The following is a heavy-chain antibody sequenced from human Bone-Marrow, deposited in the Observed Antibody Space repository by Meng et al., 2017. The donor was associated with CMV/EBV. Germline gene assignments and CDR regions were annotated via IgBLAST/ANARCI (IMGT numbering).Heavy chain of an antibody. CDR3: ARTLSTYYDFLSGYYTPSYYFDY. D-gene: IGHD3-3*01. CDR1: GYTFTSYG. Sequence: ASVKVSCKASGYTFTSYGISWVRQAPGQGLEWMGWISVYNGNTNYAQKLQGRVTMTTDTSTSTAYMELRSLRSDDTAVYYCARTLSTYYDFLSGYYTPSYYFDYWGQGTLVTVTS. CDR2: ISVYNGNT. J-gene: IGHJ4*02. V-gene: IGHV1-18*01.